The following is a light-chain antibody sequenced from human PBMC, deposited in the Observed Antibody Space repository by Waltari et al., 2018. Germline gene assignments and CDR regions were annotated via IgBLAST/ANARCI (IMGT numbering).Light chain of an antibody. CDR2: KAS. J-gene: IGKJ1*01. CDR3: HQYRAYPWT. V-gene: IGKV1-5*03. Sequence: DIQMTQSPSILSASVGDTVTITCRASQSIDSWLAWYQQRPGTVPKLLIYKASTLGSGVPSRFRGSESGTEFSLTISSLQPEDSAIYFCHQYRAYPWTLGRGTKVEIK. CDR1: QSIDSW.